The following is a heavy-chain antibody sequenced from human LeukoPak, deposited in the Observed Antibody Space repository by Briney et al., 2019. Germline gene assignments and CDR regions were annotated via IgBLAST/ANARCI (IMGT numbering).Heavy chain of an antibody. J-gene: IGHJ4*02. V-gene: IGHV3-23*01. Sequence: GASLRLSCVGSEFIFSNYAMSWVRQAPGKGLEWVSAIRANGDRTHYADSVKGRFTISRDNSKNTVYLQMNSLRAEDTAVYYCARIRAGYFDYWGQGTLVTVSS. CDR1: EFIFSNYA. CDR2: IRANGDRT. CDR3: ARIRAGYFDY.